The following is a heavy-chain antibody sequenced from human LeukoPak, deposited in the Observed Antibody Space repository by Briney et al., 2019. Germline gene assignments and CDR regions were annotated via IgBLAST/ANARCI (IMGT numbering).Heavy chain of an antibody. CDR3: ARDQYCSSTSCPDGFDI. CDR2: IKQDGNEK. Sequence: GGSLRLSCVASGFTFSTAWMSWLRQAPGKGLEWVANIKQDGNEKYSVDSVKGRFTISRDNAKKSLYLQMNSLRTEDTAVYYCARDQYCSSTSCPDGFDIWGQGTMVTVSS. CDR1: GFTFSTAW. J-gene: IGHJ3*02. D-gene: IGHD2-2*01. V-gene: IGHV3-7*01.